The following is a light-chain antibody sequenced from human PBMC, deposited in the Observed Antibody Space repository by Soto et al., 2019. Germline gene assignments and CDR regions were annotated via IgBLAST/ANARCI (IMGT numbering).Light chain of an antibody. CDR2: RDT. Sequence: SYELPQPLSVSVAPGQTAGITCGGYEIGTKTVHWYQQKPGQAPVLVISRDTSRPSGSPERFSGSNSGHTATLTISRAQVEDEADYFCQVWDTHIVVFGGGTKLTVL. CDR1: EIGTKT. CDR3: QVWDTHIVV. V-gene: IGLV3-9*01. J-gene: IGLJ3*02.